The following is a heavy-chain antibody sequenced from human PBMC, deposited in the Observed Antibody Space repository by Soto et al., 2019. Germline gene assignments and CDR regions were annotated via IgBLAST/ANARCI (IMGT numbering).Heavy chain of an antibody. Sequence: SETLSLTCAVSGGSISSGGYSWSWIRQPPGKGLEWIGYIYHSGSTYYNPSLKSRVTISVDRSKNQFSLKLSSVTAADTAVYYCARDHYGDYEGHWFDPWGQGTLVTVSS. CDR2: IYHSGST. V-gene: IGHV4-30-2*01. D-gene: IGHD4-17*01. CDR1: GGSISSGGYS. J-gene: IGHJ5*02. CDR3: ARDHYGDYEGHWFDP.